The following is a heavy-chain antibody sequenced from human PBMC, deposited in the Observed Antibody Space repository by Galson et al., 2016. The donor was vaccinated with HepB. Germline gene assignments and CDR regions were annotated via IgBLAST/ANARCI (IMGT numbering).Heavy chain of an antibody. J-gene: IGHJ4*02. CDR2: ISVYNGNT. CDR3: ATDLRWEPLRSPDD. Sequence: SVKVSCKASGYTFNMYGITWVRQAPGQGLEWMGWISVYNGNTKYAEKLQGRVTMTTDTSTHTAYMELSSLRSEDTAVYYCATDLRWEPLRSPDDWGQGTLVTV. CDR1: GYTFNMYG. D-gene: IGHD1-26*01. V-gene: IGHV1-18*01.